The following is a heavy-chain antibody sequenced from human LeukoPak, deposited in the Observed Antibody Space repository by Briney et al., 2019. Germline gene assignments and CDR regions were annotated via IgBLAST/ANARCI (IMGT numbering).Heavy chain of an antibody. CDR1: GYTFTGYY. J-gene: IGHJ4*02. CDR3: AREGYSYGPPGY. CDR2: INPNSGGT. D-gene: IGHD5-18*01. Sequence: ASVTVSFKASGYTFTGYYMHWVRQAPGQGLEWMGWINPNSGGTNYAQKFQGRVTMTRDTSISTAYMELSRLRSDDTAVYFCAREGYSYGPPGYWGQGTLVTVSS. V-gene: IGHV1-2*02.